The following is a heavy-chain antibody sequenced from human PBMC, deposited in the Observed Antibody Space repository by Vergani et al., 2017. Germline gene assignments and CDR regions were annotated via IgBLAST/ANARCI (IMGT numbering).Heavy chain of an antibody. V-gene: IGHV1-69*01. J-gene: IGHJ4*02. CDR1: GGTFSSYA. CDR3: ARSRVGRSGSYLQIDY. Sequence: QVQLVQSGAEVKKPGSSVKVSCKASGGTFSSYAISWVRQAPGQGLEWMGGIIPIFGTANYAQKFQGRVTVTADESTRTAYMELSSLRSEDTAVYYCARSRVGRSGSYLQIDYWGQGTLVTVSS. CDR2: IIPIFGTA. D-gene: IGHD1-26*01.